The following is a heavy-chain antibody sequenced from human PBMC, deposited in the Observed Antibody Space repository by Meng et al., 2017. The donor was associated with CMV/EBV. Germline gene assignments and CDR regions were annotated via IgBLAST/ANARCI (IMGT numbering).Heavy chain of an antibody. CDR1: GFTFSSYA. CDR2: ISYDGSNK. Sequence: GESLKISCAASGFTFSSYAMHWVRQAPGKGLEWVAVISYDGSNKYYADSVKGRFTISRDNSKNTLYLQMNSLRAEDTAVYYCARDHYDFWSGYYFGWFDPWGQGTLVTVSS. V-gene: IGHV3-30-3*01. D-gene: IGHD3-3*01. J-gene: IGHJ5*02. CDR3: ARDHYDFWSGYYFGWFDP.